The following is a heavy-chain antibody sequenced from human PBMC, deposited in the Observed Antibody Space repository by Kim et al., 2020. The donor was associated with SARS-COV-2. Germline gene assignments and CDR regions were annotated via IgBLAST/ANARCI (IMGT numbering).Heavy chain of an antibody. V-gene: IGHV3-23*01. CDR3: AKDSRDCSRASCYDFD. CDR1: GFTFATYG. D-gene: IGHD2-2*01. CDR2: ISGSGTST. Sequence: GGSLRLSCAASGFTFATYGMNWVRQTPGKGLEWVAAISGSGTSTSYAGSVKGRFTITRDNSKDTVHLQMESLRVENTATYDCAKDSRDCSRASCYDFD. J-gene: IGHJ4*01.